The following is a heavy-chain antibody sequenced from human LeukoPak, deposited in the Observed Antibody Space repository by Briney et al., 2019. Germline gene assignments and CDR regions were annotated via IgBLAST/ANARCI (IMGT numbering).Heavy chain of an antibody. Sequence: SETLSLTCTVSGGSISSSDYYWGWIRQPPGKGLDWIGTIYYSGSTYYNPSLKSRVTISVDTSKNQFSLKLSSVTAADTAVYYCARGGLGPFDYWGQGTLVTVSS. V-gene: IGHV4-39*07. D-gene: IGHD3/OR15-3a*01. CDR2: IYYSGST. J-gene: IGHJ4*02. CDR3: ARGGLGPFDY. CDR1: GGSISSSDYY.